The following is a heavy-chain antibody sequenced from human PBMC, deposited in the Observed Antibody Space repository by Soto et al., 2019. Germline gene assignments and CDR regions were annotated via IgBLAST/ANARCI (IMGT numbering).Heavy chain of an antibody. CDR2: TYYRSKWYN. V-gene: IGHV6-1*01. D-gene: IGHD1-1*01. CDR3: ARGELDY. J-gene: IGHJ4*02. Sequence: TLXRTMAIARYRCSSSVATWNWIRQSPSRGLEWLGRTYYRSKWYNDYAVSVKSRITINPDTAKNQFSLHLNSVTPEDTAVYYCARGELDYWGQGTLVTLSS. CDR1: RYRCSSSVAT.